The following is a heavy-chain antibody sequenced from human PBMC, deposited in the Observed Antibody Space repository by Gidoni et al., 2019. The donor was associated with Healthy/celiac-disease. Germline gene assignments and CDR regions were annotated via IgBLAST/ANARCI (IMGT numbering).Heavy chain of an antibody. J-gene: IGHJ6*02. D-gene: IGHD3-10*01. V-gene: IGHV1-18*01. CDR1: GSTFTSYG. Sequence: QVQLVQSGAEVKKPGASVKVSCKASGSTFTSYGISWVREAPGQVREWMGWISAYNGNTNYAQKLQGRVTMTTDTSTSKAYMELRSLRSDDTAVYYCAREGELLWFGGSDGMDVWGQGTTVTVSS. CDR2: ISAYNGNT. CDR3: AREGELLWFGGSDGMDV.